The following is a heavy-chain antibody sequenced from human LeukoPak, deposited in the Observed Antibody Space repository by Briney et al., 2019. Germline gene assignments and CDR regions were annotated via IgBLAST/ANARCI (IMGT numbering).Heavy chain of an antibody. CDR2: INHSGSI. V-gene: IGHV4-34*01. CDR3: ARDSVITFGGVIMDY. J-gene: IGHJ4*02. CDR1: GGSFSGYY. Sequence: PSETLSLTCTVYGGSFSGYYWSWIRQPPGRGLEWIGEINHSGSINYNPSLKSRVTISVDTSKNQFSLKLSSVTAADTAVYYCARDSVITFGGVIMDYWGQGTLVTVSS. D-gene: IGHD3-16*01.